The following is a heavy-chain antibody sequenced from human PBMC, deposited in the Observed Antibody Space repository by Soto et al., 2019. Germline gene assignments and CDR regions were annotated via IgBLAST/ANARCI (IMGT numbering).Heavy chain of an antibody. CDR1: GFTFSSYA. V-gene: IGHV3-23*01. D-gene: IGHD3-10*01. CDR3: ATHMVRGVIPAILDY. CDR2: ISGSGGST. Sequence: EVQLLESGGGLVQPGGSLRLSCAASGFTFSSYAMSWVRQAPGKGLEWVSAISGSGGSTYYADSVKGRFTISRDNSKNTLYRQMNSLRAEATALYYCATHMVRGVIPAILDYWAQGTLVTVSS. J-gene: IGHJ4*02.